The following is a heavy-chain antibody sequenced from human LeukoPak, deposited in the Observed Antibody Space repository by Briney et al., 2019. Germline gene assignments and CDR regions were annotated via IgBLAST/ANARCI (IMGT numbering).Heavy chain of an antibody. Sequence: SETLSLTCTVSGASISPYYWGWLRQPPGNGLEWVGYIFNSGSTNYNPSLRSRLTISLDTSKNQFSLKLSSVTAADTAVYYCARLYSSGWRYFDYWGQGTLVTVSS. J-gene: IGHJ4*02. V-gene: IGHV4-59*08. D-gene: IGHD6-19*01. CDR2: IFNSGST. CDR1: GASISPYY. CDR3: ARLYSSGWRYFDY.